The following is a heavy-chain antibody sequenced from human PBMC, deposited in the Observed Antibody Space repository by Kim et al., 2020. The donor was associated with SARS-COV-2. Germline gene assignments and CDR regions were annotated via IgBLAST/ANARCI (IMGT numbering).Heavy chain of an antibody. CDR2: SYYSGST. V-gene: IGHV4-31*03. D-gene: IGHD3-3*01. CDR3: ARAPPVDFLYYFDY. CDR1: GGSISSGGYY. J-gene: IGHJ4*02. Sequence: SETLSLTCTVSGGSISSGGYYWSWIRQHPGKGLEWIGYSYYSGSTYYNPSLKSRVTISVDTSKNQFSLKLSSVTAADTAVYYCARAPPVDFLYYFDYWGQGTLVTVSS.